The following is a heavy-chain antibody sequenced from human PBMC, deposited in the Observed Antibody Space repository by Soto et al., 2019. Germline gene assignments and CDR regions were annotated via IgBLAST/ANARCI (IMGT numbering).Heavy chain of an antibody. CDR2: IKSKTDGGTT. J-gene: IGHJ6*02. CDR1: GFTFSNAW. Sequence: PGGSLRLSCAASGFTFSNAWMSWVRQAPGKGLEWVGRIKSKTDGGTTDYAAPVKGRFTISRDDSKNTLYLQMNSLKTEDTAVYYCTTEYYYYYGMDVWGQGTTVTVSS. CDR3: TTEYYYYYGMDV. V-gene: IGHV3-15*01.